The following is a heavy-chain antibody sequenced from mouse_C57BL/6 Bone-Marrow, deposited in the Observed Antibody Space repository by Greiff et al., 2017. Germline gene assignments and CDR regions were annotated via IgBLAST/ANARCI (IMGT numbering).Heavy chain of an antibody. Sequence: VQLQQPGAELVKPGASVKMSCKASGYTFTSYWITWVKQRPGQGLEWIGDIYPGSGSTNYNEKFKSKATLTVDTSSSTAYMHLSRLPSEVSAVSYCARLTYGSIYFDYWGQGTTLTVSS. CDR1: GYTFTSYW. V-gene: IGHV1-55*01. D-gene: IGHD1-1*01. J-gene: IGHJ2*01. CDR3: ARLTYGSIYFDY. CDR2: IYPGSGST.